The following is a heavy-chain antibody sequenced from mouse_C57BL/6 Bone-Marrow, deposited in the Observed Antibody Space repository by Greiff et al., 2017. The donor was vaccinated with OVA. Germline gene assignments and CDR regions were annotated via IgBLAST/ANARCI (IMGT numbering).Heavy chain of an antibody. CDR2: ISTGGSYT. J-gene: IGHJ4*01. D-gene: IGHD2-3*01. V-gene: IGHV5-6*01. Sequence: EVQLLESGGDLVKPGGSLKLSCAASGFTFSSYGMSWVRQTPDKRLEWVATISTGGSYTYYPDKLKGRFTISRDNATNTRYLQMSSLKSEDTAMYYGARDGASDGSVALGDWGQGTTVTV. CDR3: ARDGASDGSVALGD. CDR1: GFTFSSYG.